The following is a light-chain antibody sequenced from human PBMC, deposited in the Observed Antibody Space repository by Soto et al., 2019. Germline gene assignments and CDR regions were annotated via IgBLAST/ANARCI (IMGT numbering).Light chain of an antibody. V-gene: IGKV3-11*01. CDR2: DTS. CDR3: QQRSNWPFT. Sequence: EIVLTQAPTTLSFSPGERATLSCRASQTDSKYLAWYQQKPGQAPRLLIYDTSNRATGIPARFSGSGSGTDFTLTISGLQPDDFAVYYCQQRSNWPFTFGPGTTVDFK. CDR1: QTDSKY. J-gene: IGKJ3*01.